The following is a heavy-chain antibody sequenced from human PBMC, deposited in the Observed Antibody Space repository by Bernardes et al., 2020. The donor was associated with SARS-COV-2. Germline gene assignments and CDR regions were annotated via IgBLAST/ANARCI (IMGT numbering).Heavy chain of an antibody. D-gene: IGHD3-3*01. V-gene: IGHV3-30*18. J-gene: IGHJ5*02. Sequence: SLRLSCAASGFTFSSYGMHWVRQAPGKGLEWVAVISYDGSNKYYADSVKGRFTISRDNSKNTLYLQMNSLRAEDTAVYYCAKSSGDQLYDFWSGYRITWFDPWGQGTLVTVSS. CDR3: AKSSGDQLYDFWSGYRITWFDP. CDR2: ISYDGSNK. CDR1: GFTFSSYG.